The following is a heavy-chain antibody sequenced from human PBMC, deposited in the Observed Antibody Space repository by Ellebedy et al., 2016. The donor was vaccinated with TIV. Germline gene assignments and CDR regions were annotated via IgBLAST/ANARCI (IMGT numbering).Heavy chain of an antibody. J-gene: IGHJ5*02. D-gene: IGHD3-10*01. CDR2: IYYSGST. CDR1: GGSISSSSYY. Sequence: SETLSLTXTVSGGSISSSSYYWGWIRQPPGKGLEWIGSIYYSGSTYYNPSLKSRVTISVDTSKNQFSLKLSSVTAADTAVYYCARDSDGSGSLDPWGQGTLVTVSS. V-gene: IGHV4-39*07. CDR3: ARDSDGSGSLDP.